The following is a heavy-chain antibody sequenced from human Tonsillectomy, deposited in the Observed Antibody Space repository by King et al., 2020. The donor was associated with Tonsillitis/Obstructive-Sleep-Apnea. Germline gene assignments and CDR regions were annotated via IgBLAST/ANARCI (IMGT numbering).Heavy chain of an antibody. D-gene: IGHD3-22*01. CDR3: AKGGRSSGYLGDAFDL. CDR2: ISGSGGST. J-gene: IGHJ3*01. Sequence: VQLVESGGGLVQPGGSLRLSCAASGFTFSSYAMSWVRQAPGKGLEWVSGISGSGGSTDYADSVKGRFSISRDNSKNTLYLQMNSLRAEDTAVYYCAKGGRSSGYLGDAFDLWGPGKMVPVSS. V-gene: IGHV3-23*04. CDR1: GFTFSSYA.